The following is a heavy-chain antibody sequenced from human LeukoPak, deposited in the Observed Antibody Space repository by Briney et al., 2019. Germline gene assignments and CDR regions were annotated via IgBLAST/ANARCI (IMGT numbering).Heavy chain of an antibody. CDR3: ATYAYVWGSYRYDDY. D-gene: IGHD3-16*02. CDR1: GFTFSSYA. V-gene: IGHV3-23*01. J-gene: IGHJ4*02. CDR2: ISGSGGST. Sequence: GGSLRLSCAASGFTFSSYAMSWVRQAPGKGLEWVSAISGSGGSTYYAGSVKGRFTISRDNSKNTLYLQMNSLRAEDTAVYYCATYAYVWGSYRYDDYWGQGTLVTVSS.